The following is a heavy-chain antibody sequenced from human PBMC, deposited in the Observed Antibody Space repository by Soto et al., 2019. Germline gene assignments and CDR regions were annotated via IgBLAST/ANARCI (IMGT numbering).Heavy chain of an antibody. CDR1: GYSFTSYW. V-gene: IGHV5-51*01. Sequence: GESLKISCKGSGYSFTSYWIGWVRQMPVKGLEWMGILYPGDSDTRYSPSFQGQVTISADKSISTAYLQWSSLKASDTAMYYCARSDYDFWSGYQAENWFDPWGQGTLVTVSS. CDR3: ARSDYDFWSGYQAENWFDP. CDR2: LYPGDSDT. D-gene: IGHD3-3*01. J-gene: IGHJ5*02.